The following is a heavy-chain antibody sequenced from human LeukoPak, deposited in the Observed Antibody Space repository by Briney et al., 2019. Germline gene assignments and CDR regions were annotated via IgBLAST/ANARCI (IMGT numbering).Heavy chain of an antibody. CDR3: AKGLYCTNGVCRSAFDY. J-gene: IGHJ4*02. D-gene: IGHD2-8*01. CDR1: GXTFSSYA. CDR2: ISGSGGST. Sequence: GGSLRLSCAASGXTFSSYAMSWVRQAPGKGLEWVSAISGSGGSTYYADSVKGRFTISRDNSKNTLYLQMNSLRAEDTAVYYCAKGLYCTNGVCRSAFDYWGQGTLVTVSS. V-gene: IGHV3-23*01.